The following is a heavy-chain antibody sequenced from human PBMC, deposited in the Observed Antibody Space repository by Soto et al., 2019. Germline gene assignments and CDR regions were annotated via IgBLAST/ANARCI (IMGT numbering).Heavy chain of an antibody. CDR2: IIPIFGTA. V-gene: IGHV1-69*13. Sequence: SVKVSCKASGVTFSSYAISWVRQAPGQGLEWMGGIIPIFGTANYAQKFQGRVTITADESTSTAYMELSSLRSEDTAVYYCARDHRLAAMVILFDYWGQGTLVTVSS. D-gene: IGHD5-18*01. J-gene: IGHJ4*02. CDR1: GVTFSSYA. CDR3: ARDHRLAAMVILFDY.